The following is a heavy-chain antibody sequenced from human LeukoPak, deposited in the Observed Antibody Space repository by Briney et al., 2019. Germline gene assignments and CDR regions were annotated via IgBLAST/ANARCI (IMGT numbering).Heavy chain of an antibody. D-gene: IGHD2-2*01. V-gene: IGHV3-7*01. CDR3: ARLKLLWSNYFDY. CDR1: GFTFSSYW. CDR2: IKQDGSEK. Sequence: GGSLRLSCAASGFTFSSYWMSWVRQAPGKGLEWVANIKQDGSEKYYVDSAKGRFTISRDNAKNSLYLQMNSLRAEDTAVYYCARLKLLWSNYFDYWGQGTLVTVSS. J-gene: IGHJ4*02.